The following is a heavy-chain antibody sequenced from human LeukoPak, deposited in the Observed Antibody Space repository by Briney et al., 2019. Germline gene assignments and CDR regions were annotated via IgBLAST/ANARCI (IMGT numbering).Heavy chain of an antibody. V-gene: IGHV3-23*01. CDR3: AKDRFIAAAGTGDYFDY. CDR2: ISGSGGST. Sequence: PGGSLRLSCAASGFTFSSYAMSWVRQAPGKGLEWVSAISGSGGSTYYADSVKGRFTISRDNSKNTLYLQMNSLRVEDTAVYYCAKDRFIAAAGTGDYFDYWGQGTLVTVSS. D-gene: IGHD6-13*01. J-gene: IGHJ4*02. CDR1: GFTFSSYA.